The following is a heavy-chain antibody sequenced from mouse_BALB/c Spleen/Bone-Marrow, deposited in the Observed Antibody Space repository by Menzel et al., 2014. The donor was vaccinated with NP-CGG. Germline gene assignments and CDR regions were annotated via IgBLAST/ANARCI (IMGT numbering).Heavy chain of an antibody. J-gene: IGHJ2*01. CDR3: ANYYYGYYFDS. Sequence: VQLQQSGAELVKPGASVKLSCTASGFNIKDTYMHWVKRRPEQGLEWIGRIDPANGNTKYDPKFQGKATITADTSSNTAYPQLSSLTSEDTAVYYCANYYYGYYFDSWGQGTTLTVSS. V-gene: IGHV14-3*02. CDR2: IDPANGNT. D-gene: IGHD1-1*01. CDR1: GFNIKDTY.